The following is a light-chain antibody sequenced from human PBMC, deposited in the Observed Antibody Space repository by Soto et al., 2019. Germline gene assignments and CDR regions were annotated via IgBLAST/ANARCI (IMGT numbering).Light chain of an antibody. CDR3: QQYNNWPPLT. J-gene: IGKJ4*01. Sequence: VLTQSPGTLSLSRGERATLSCRASQSVSSNLACYQQKPGQAPRLLIYGASTRATGIPARFSGSGSGTEFTLTISSLQSEDFAVYYCQQYNNWPPLTFGGGTKVDIK. CDR2: GAS. CDR1: QSVSSN. V-gene: IGKV3-15*01.